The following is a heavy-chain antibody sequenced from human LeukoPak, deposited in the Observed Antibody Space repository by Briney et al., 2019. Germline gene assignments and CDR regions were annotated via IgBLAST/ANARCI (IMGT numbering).Heavy chain of an antibody. CDR1: GYTFTGYY. D-gene: IGHD3-16*01. J-gene: IGHJ4*02. V-gene: IGHV1-2*02. Sequence: PGASVKVSCKASGYTFTGYYMHWVRQAPGQGLDWMGWINPNTGGTNYAQKFQGRVTITRDTSLSTAYMELSRLRSDDTAVYYCARRTPLKVTTLGGFDYWGQGTLVTVSS. CDR2: INPNTGGT. CDR3: ARRTPLKVTTLGGFDY.